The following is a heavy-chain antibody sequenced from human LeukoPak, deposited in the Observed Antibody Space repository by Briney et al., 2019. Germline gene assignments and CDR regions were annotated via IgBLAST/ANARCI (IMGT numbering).Heavy chain of an antibody. V-gene: IGHV4-38-2*02. D-gene: IGHD6-19*01. CDR3: ARDLAVAGTNDAFDI. CDR2: IHHSGST. J-gene: IGHJ3*02. CDR1: DYSIISTDY. Sequence: SETLSLTCSVSDYSIISTDYWAWIRQPPGKGLEWIGSIHHSGSTYYNPSLRSRLTFSVDTSKNQFSLKLSSVTAADTAVYYCARDLAVAGTNDAFDIWGQGTMVTVSS.